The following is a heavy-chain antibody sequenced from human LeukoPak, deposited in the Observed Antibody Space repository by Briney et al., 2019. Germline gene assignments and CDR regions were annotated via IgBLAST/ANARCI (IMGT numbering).Heavy chain of an antibody. CDR2: IRSKAYGGTT. J-gene: IGHJ4*02. CDR1: GFTFGDYA. D-gene: IGHD2-2*01. Sequence: GGSLRLSCTASGFTFGDYAMSWVRQAPGKGLEWVGFIRSKAYGGTTEYAASVKGRFTISRGDSKSIAYLQTNSLKTEDTAVHYCTVEYCSSTSCYGSFDYWGQGTLVTVSS. V-gene: IGHV3-49*04. CDR3: TVEYCSSTSCYGSFDY.